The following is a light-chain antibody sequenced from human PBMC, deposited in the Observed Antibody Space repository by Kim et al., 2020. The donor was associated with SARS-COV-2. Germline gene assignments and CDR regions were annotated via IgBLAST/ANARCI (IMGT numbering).Light chain of an antibody. CDR2: GKN. J-gene: IGLJ2*01. Sequence: SSELTQDPAVSVALGQTVSITCQGDSLRSYYATWYQQKPGQAPILVIYGKNNRPSGIPDRFSGSSSGNTASFTITGTQAGDEADYYCNSRDSNDNVVFGGGTKLTVL. CDR1: SLRSYY. CDR3: NSRDSNDNVV. V-gene: IGLV3-19*01.